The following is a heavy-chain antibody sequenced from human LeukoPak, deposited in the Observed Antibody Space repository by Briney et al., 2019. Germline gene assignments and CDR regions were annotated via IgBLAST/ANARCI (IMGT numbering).Heavy chain of an antibody. J-gene: IGHJ4*02. CDR1: GFTFSSYA. CDR3: ARVPGYDSSGYFDY. V-gene: IGHV3-30-3*01. Sequence: PGGSLRLSCAASGFTFSSYAMHWVRQASGKGLEWVAVISYDGSNKYYADSEKGRFTISRDNSKNTLYLQMNSLRAEDTAVYYCARVPGYDSSGYFDYWGQGALVTVSS. D-gene: IGHD3-22*01. CDR2: ISYDGSNK.